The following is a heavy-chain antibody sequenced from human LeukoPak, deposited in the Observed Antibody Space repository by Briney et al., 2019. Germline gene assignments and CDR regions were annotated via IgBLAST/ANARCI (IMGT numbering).Heavy chain of an antibody. CDR3: ASGDYYDSSGYYY. CDR1: GGSVSSGSYY. CDR2: IYYSGST. J-gene: IGHJ4*02. V-gene: IGHV4-61*01. D-gene: IGHD3-22*01. Sequence: SETLSLTCTVSGGSVSSGSYYWSWIRQPPGKGLEWIGYIYYSGSTNYNPSLKTRVTISVDTSGNQFSLKLSSVTAADTAVYYCASGDYYDSSGYYYWGQGTLVTVSS.